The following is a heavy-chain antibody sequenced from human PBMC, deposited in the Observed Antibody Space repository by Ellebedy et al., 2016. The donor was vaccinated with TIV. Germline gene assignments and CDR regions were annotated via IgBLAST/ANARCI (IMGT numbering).Heavy chain of an antibody. CDR3: ARGGPVGGYDPLRP. D-gene: IGHD5-12*01. CDR1: GGTFSSYA. CDR2: INPSGSSA. Sequence: AASVKVSCKASGGTFSSYAISWVRQAPGQGLEWMGIINPSGSSASYEQKFQGRVTMTRDTSTSTVYMELSSLRSEDTAVYYCARGGPVGGYDPLRPWGQGTLVTVSS. J-gene: IGHJ5*02. V-gene: IGHV1-46*01.